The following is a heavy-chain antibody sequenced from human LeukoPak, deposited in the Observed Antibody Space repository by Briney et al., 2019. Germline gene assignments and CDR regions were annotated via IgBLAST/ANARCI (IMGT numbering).Heavy chain of an antibody. CDR1: GVTFKNYG. Sequence: PGGSLRLSCTASGVTFKNYGMTWVRQAQGKGMGWEASMKDDGNEIQYVDSVKGRFTISRDSAKNSLYLQMNNLRAEDTAVYYCARNRATNDYWGQGTLVTVSS. D-gene: IGHD1-26*01. V-gene: IGHV3-7*01. CDR2: MKDDGNEI. J-gene: IGHJ4*02. CDR3: ARNRATNDY.